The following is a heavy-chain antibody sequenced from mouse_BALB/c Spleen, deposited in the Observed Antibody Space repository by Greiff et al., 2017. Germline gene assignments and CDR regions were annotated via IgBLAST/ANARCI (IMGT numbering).Heavy chain of an antibody. CDR2: INPYNGAT. D-gene: IGHD3-3*01. CDR3: ARGDEDFDY. Sequence: VQLQQSGPELVKPGASVKISCKASGYSFTGYYMHWVKQSHVKSLEWIGRINPYNGATSYNQNFKDKASLTVDKSSSTAYMELHSLTSEDSAVYYCARGDEDFDYWGQGTTLTVSS. CDR1: GYSFTGYY. V-gene: IGHV1-31*01. J-gene: IGHJ2*01.